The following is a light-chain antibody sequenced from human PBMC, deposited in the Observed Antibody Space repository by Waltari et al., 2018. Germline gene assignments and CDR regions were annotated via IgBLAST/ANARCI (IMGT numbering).Light chain of an antibody. J-gene: IGKJ3*01. CDR2: AAS. CDR1: QDIKND. Sequence: AIQMTQSPSSLSASVGERVTFTCRSSQDIKNDLGWFQQKPGKAPKLLISAASRLQTGVPSRFSGSGSGTDFTLTISSLQPEDFATYYCLQDYNYPFTFGPGTTVNIK. V-gene: IGKV1-6*01. CDR3: LQDYNYPFT.